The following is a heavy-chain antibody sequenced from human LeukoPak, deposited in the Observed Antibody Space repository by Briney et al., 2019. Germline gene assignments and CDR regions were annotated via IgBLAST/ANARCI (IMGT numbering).Heavy chain of an antibody. CDR2: ISPDDSEI. J-gene: IGHJ4*02. CDR1: GYSFTTYW. D-gene: IGHD1-26*01. CDR3: ARHEGSGSYYSY. Sequence: GESLKISCKGSGYSFTTYWIGWVRQMPGRGLEWMGIISPDDSEIRYSPSFRGQVTISADKSISTAYLQWSSLKASDTAIYYCARHEGSGSYYSYWGQGTLVTVCS. V-gene: IGHV5-51*01.